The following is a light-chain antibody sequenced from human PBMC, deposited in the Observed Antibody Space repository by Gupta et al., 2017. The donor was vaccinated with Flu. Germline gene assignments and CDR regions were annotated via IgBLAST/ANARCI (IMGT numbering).Light chain of an antibody. CDR1: ALPKQY. Sequence: SYELTQPPSVSVSPGQTARITCSGDALPKQYAYWYQQKPGQAPVLVIYKDSERPSGIPERFSGSSSGTTVTLTISGVQAEDEADYYCQSADSSGAYRVFGGGTMLTVL. V-gene: IGLV3-25*03. J-gene: IGLJ3*02. CDR2: KDS. CDR3: QSADSSGAYRV.